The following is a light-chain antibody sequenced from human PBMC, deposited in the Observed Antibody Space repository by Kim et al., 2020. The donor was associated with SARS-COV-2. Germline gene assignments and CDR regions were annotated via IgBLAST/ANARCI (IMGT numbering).Light chain of an antibody. CDR1: QSIDTW. J-gene: IGKJ1*01. Sequence: DIQMTQSPSILSASVADRVTITCRASQSIDTWLAWYQQKPGKAPELLIYKAFFLKSGVPSRFSGSGSGTEFTLTISSLQPDDFATYYCQQYKNYPRTFGQGTKVDIK. CDR2: KAF. V-gene: IGKV1-5*03. CDR3: QQYKNYPRT.